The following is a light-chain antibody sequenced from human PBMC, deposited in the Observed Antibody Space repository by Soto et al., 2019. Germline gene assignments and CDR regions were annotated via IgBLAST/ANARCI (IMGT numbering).Light chain of an antibody. CDR3: QQYGSSGT. Sequence: EIVLRQSPAXLSLSPGEXXTLSCRASQSVSNNYLAWYQQKPGQAPRLLIYGASNRATGIPDRFSGSGSGTDFTLTISRLEPEDFAVYYCQQYGSSGTFGQGTRWIS. CDR1: QSVSNNY. V-gene: IGKV3-20*01. CDR2: GAS. J-gene: IGKJ1*01.